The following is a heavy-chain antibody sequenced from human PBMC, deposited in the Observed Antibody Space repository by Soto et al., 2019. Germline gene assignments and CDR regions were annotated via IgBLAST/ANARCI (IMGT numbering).Heavy chain of an antibody. CDR1: GFTFSRYW. V-gene: IGHV3-7*03. D-gene: IGHD3-16*01. Sequence: GGSLRLSCAASGFTFSRYWMSWFRQAPGKGLEWVANIKEDGSEKNDVDSVKGRFTISRDNAKNSLYLQMNSLRVEDTAVYYCAKGGHIDYCGQGTLVTVSS. J-gene: IGHJ4*02. CDR3: AKGGHIDY. CDR2: IKEDGSEK.